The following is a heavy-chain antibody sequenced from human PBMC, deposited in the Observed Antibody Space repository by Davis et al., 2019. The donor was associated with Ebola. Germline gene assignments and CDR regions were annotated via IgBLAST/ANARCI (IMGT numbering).Heavy chain of an antibody. CDR3: ARTRGSYLYWYFDL. D-gene: IGHD3-16*01. CDR1: GFTFSSYA. CDR2: ISYDGSNK. J-gene: IGHJ2*01. Sequence: GESLKISCAASGFTFSSYAMHWVRQAPGKGLEWVAVISYDGSNKYYADSVKGRFTISRDNSKNTLYLQMNSLRAEDTAVYYCARTRGSYLYWYFDLWGRGTLVTVSS. V-gene: IGHV3-30-3*01.